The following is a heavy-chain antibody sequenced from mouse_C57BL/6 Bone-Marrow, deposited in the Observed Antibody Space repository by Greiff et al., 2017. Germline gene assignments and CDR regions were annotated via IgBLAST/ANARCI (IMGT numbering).Heavy chain of an antibody. CDR3: ARTIYYGNFDD. Sequence: VQLQQPGAELVRPGTSVKLSCKASGYTFTSYWMHWVKQRPGQGLEWIGVIDPSDSYTNYNQKFKGKATLTVDTSSSTAYMQLSSLTSEDSAVYYCARTIYYGNFDDWGQGTTLTVSS. V-gene: IGHV1-59*01. CDR1: GYTFTSYW. CDR2: IDPSDSYT. J-gene: IGHJ2*01. D-gene: IGHD2-1*01.